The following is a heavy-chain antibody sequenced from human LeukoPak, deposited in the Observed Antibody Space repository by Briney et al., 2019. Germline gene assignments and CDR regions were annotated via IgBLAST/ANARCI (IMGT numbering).Heavy chain of an antibody. V-gene: IGHV4-38-2*02. CDR3: ARDVDTGYSSRWYKVGLSWFDP. Sequence: PSETLSLTCTVSGYSISSGYYWGWIRPPPGKGLEWIGSIYYSGSTYYNPSLKSRVTISVDTSKNQFSLKLSSVTAADTAVYYCARDVDTGYSSRWYKVGLSWFDPWGQGTLVTVSS. D-gene: IGHD6-13*01. CDR1: GYSISSGYY. CDR2: IYYSGST. J-gene: IGHJ5*02.